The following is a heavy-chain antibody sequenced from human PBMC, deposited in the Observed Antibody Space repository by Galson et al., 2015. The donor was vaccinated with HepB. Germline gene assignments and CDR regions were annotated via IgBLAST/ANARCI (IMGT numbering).Heavy chain of an antibody. Sequence: LSLTCTVSGGSISSYYWSWIRQPPGKGLEWIGYIYYSGSTNYNPSLKSRVTISVDTSKNQFSLKLSSVTAADTAVYYCARATRQWLVADWGQGTLVTVSS. CDR2: IYYSGST. V-gene: IGHV4-59*01. J-gene: IGHJ4*02. D-gene: IGHD6-19*01. CDR1: GGSISSYY. CDR3: ARATRQWLVAD.